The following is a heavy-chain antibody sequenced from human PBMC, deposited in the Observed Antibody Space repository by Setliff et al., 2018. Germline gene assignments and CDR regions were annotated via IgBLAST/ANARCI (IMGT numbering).Heavy chain of an antibody. Sequence: SETLSLTCAVYGGSFSTYYWSWIRQPPGKGLEWIGEISHSGSTNYNPSLKSRVTMSVDTSKNQFSLKLTSVTAADTAVYYCARTHCTTTSCFYFHYWGQGTVVTVSS. D-gene: IGHD2-2*01. V-gene: IGHV4-34*01. CDR3: ARTHCTTTSCFYFHY. CDR1: GGSFSTYY. CDR2: ISHSGST. J-gene: IGHJ4*02.